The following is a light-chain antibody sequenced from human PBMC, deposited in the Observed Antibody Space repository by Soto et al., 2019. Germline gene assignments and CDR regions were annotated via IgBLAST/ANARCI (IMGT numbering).Light chain of an antibody. J-gene: IGLJ2*01. CDR1: SGHNTYA. CDR2: LDSDGSH. Sequence: QLVLTQPPSASASLGASVKLTCTLSSGHNTYAIAWHQQQPEKGPRYLMRLDSDGSHSKGDGIPDRFSGSSSGAERYLTISSLQSEDEADYYCQTWGTGIRVFGGGTKVTVL. V-gene: IGLV4-69*01. CDR3: QTWGTGIRV.